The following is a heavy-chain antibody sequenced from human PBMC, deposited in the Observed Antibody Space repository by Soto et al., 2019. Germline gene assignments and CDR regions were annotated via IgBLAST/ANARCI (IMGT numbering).Heavy chain of an antibody. Sequence: QVQLVQSGAEVKKPGSSVKVSCKASGGTFSSYAISWVRQAPGQGLEWMGGIIPIFGTANYAQKFQGRVTITADESTSTAYMELSSLRSEDTAVYYCAREIVVVPAAIHTDYYYYGMDVWGRGTTVTVSS. CDR2: IIPIFGTA. V-gene: IGHV1-69*01. CDR1: GGTFSSYA. D-gene: IGHD2-2*02. J-gene: IGHJ6*02. CDR3: AREIVVVPAAIHTDYYYYGMDV.